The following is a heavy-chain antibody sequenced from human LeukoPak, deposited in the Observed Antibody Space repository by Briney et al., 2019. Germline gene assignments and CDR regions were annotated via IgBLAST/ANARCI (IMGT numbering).Heavy chain of an antibody. CDR1: GYTFTSYD. D-gene: IGHD3-22*01. V-gene: IGHV1-8*01. J-gene: IGHJ3*02. CDR3: ASEFFFSGYCSGGSCFDYDSSGYYYGGAFDI. CDR2: MNPNSGNT. Sequence: ASVKVSCKASGYTFTSYDINWVRQATGQGLEWMGWMNPNSGNTGYAQKFQGRVTMTRNTSISTAYMELSSLRSEDTAVYYCASEFFFSGYCSGGSCFDYDSSGYYYGGAFDIWGQGTMVTVSS.